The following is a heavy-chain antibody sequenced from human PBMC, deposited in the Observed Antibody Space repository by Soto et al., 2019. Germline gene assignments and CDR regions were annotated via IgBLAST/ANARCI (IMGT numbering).Heavy chain of an antibody. CDR3: ARSVVVVAATDV. Sequence: GGSLRLSCAASGFTFSSYWMHWVRQAPGKGLVWVSRINSDGSSTSYADSVKGRFTISRDNAKNTLYLQMNSLRAEDTAVYYCARSVVVVAATDVWGKGTTVTVSS. J-gene: IGHJ6*04. CDR2: INSDGSST. CDR1: GFTFSSYW. V-gene: IGHV3-74*01. D-gene: IGHD2-15*01.